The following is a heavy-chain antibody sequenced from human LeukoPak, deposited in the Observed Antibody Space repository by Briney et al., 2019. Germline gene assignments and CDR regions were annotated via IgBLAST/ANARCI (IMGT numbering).Heavy chain of an antibody. D-gene: IGHD2-21*02. CDR3: ARDYPQLAYWGGDCRPYFDY. V-gene: IGHV3-21*01. CDR2: ISSSYI. Sequence: PGGSLRLSCAASGFTFSSYSMNWVRQAPGKGLEWVSSISSSYIYYADSVKGRFTISRDNAKNSLYLQMNSLRAEDTAVYYCARDYPQLAYWGGDCRPYFDYWGQGTLVTVSS. CDR1: GFTFSSYS. J-gene: IGHJ4*02.